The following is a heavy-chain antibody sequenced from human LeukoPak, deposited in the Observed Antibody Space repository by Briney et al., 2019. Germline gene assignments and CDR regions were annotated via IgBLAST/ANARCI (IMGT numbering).Heavy chain of an antibody. CDR1: GFTFSSYG. J-gene: IGHJ4*02. Sequence: GSLRLSCAASGFTFSSYGMHWVRQAPGKGLEWVAVISYDGSNKYYVDSVKGRFTISRDNAKNSLYLQMNSLRAEDTAVYYCARVSSSGWHFDYWGQGTLVTVSS. CDR2: ISYDGSNK. CDR3: ARVSSSGWHFDY. V-gene: IGHV3-30*03. D-gene: IGHD6-19*01.